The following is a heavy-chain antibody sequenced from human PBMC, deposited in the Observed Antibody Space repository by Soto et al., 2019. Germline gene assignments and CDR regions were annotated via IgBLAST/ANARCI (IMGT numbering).Heavy chain of an antibody. CDR1: GFNFNTFA. CDR2: ISSSGGSR. D-gene: IGHD1-1*01. CDR3: AKDPPSPWTANWVDP. J-gene: IGHJ5*02. Sequence: EEQVSESGGALVQPGGSLRLSCAASGFNFNTFAMSWIRQAPGKGLEWVSHISSSGGSRDYADSVRGRVTISRDNSKNVLFLQMNSLRADDTATYYCAKDPPSPWTANWVDPWGKGHLVTVSS. V-gene: IGHV3-23*01.